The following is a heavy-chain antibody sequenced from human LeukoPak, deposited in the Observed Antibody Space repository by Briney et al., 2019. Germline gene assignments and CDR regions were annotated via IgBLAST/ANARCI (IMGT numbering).Heavy chain of an antibody. CDR1: GFTFKNYA. CDR3: ARDLGYSVYEVYGFDI. D-gene: IGHD5/OR15-5a*01. V-gene: IGHV3-30*04. Sequence: GRSLRLSCVVSGFTFKNYAMYWVRQAPGKGPEWVAIISYDGITKNFADSVKDRFTISRDNSKNSLYLQMNSLRREDTAVYFCARDLGYSVYEVYGFDIWGQGTMVTVSS. CDR2: ISYDGITK. J-gene: IGHJ3*02.